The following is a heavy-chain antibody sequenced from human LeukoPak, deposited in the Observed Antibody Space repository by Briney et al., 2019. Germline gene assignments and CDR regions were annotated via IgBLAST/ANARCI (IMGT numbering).Heavy chain of an antibody. D-gene: IGHD6-13*01. CDR3: ARDLYSSSWYGTARGYNWFDP. V-gene: IGHV4-59*01. CDR2: IYYSGSS. CDR1: GGSISSYY. J-gene: IGHJ5*02. Sequence: SETLSLTCTVSGGSISSYYWSWIRQPPGKGLECIGYIYYSGSSNYNPSLTSRVTISVDTSKNQFSLKLSSVSAADTAVYYCARDLYSSSWYGTARGYNWFDPWGQGTLVTVSS.